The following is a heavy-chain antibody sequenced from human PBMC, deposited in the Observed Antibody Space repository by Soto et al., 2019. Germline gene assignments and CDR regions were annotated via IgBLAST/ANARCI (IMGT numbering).Heavy chain of an antibody. CDR1: GGSFSGYY. V-gene: IGHV4-34*01. J-gene: IGHJ6*03. D-gene: IGHD2-2*01. CDR2: INHSGST. Sequence: SETLSLTCAVYGGSFSGYYWSWIRQPPGKGLEWIGEINHSGSTNYNPSLKSRVTISVDTSKNQFSLKLSSVTAADTAVYYCGRSGWAMRFYYYYYMDVWGKGTTVS. CDR3: GRSGWAMRFYYYYYMDV.